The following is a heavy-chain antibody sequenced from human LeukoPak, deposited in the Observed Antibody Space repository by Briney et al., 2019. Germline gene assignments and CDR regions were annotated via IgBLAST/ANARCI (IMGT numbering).Heavy chain of an antibody. D-gene: IGHD2-8*01. CDR3: ARDRDGVSYGDINWFDP. V-gene: IGHV4-39*07. Sequence: SETLSLTCTVSGGSISSSSYYWGWIRQPPGKGLEWIGSIYYSGSTYYNPSLKSRVTISVDTSKNQFSLKLSSVTAADTAVYYCARDRDGVSYGDINWFDPGAREPWSPSPQ. CDR2: IYYSGST. J-gene: IGHJ5*02. CDR1: GGSISSSSYY.